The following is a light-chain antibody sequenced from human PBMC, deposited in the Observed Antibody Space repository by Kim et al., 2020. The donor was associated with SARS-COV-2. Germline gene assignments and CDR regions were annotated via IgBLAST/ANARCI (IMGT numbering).Light chain of an antibody. CDR1: QELSSQ. CDR3: QQSYSTPPT. CDR2: AAS. V-gene: IGKV1-39*01. J-gene: IGKJ1*01. Sequence: ASVRERFTNTCRARQELSSQLNWYPQKPGKAPKLLISAASSLQSGVPSRFSGSGSGTDFTLTISSLQPEDFATYYCQQSYSTPPTFGQGTKVDIK.